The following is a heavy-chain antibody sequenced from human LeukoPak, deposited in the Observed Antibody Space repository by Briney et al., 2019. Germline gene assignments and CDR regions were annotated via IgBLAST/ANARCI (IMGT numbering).Heavy chain of an antibody. CDR1: GFTFSGYS. CDR2: ISTAGTTV. J-gene: IGHJ4*02. V-gene: IGHV3-48*04. CDR3: ARDPGYSYALDY. D-gene: IGHD5-18*01. Sequence: PGGSLRLSCAAPGFTFSGYSLNWVRQAPGKGLEWISYISTAGTTVYYADSVKGRFAISRDNAKNSLYLQMNSLRVEDTAVYYCARDPGYSYALDYWGRGTLVTVSS.